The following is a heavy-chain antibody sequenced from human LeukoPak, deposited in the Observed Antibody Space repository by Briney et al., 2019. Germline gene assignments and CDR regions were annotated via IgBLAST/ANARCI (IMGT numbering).Heavy chain of an antibody. J-gene: IGHJ4*02. CDR3: ANHLACGSTSCPPFDD. D-gene: IGHD2-2*01. CDR2: VSSSSGTI. V-gene: IGHV3-48*04. CDR1: GFTFSRFS. Sequence: PGGSLRLSCAASGFTFSRFSMNWVRQAPGKGLEWVSYVSSSSGTIYYADSVKGRFTISRDNAKNSLYLQMNSLRAEDTAVYYCANHLACGSTSCPPFDDWGQGTLVTVSS.